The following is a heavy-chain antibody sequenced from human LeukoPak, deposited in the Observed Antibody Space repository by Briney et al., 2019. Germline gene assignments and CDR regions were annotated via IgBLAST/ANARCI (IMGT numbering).Heavy chain of an antibody. J-gene: IGHJ4*02. D-gene: IGHD7-27*01. CDR3: AKRGNWGFFDY. V-gene: IGHV4-59*04. Sequence: SETLSLTCTVSGGSISNYYWAWIRQPPGKGLEWIGLIHHSGSTYYNPSLKSRVTISVDTSKNQFSLKVSSVTAADTAVYYCAKRGNWGFFDYWGQGSLVTVSS. CDR1: GGSISNYY. CDR2: IHHSGST.